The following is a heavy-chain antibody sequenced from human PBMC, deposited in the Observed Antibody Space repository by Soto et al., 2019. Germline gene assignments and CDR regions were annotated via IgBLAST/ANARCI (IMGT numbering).Heavy chain of an antibody. CDR1: GFTFSSYG. CDR3: ASDRQPMSFLGDSPHDY. Sequence: QVQLVESGGGVVQPGRSLRLSCAASGFTFSSYGMHWVRQAPGKGLEWVAVIWYDGSNKYYADSVKGRFTISRDNSKNTLYLQMNSLRAEDTAVYYCASDRQPMSFLGDSPHDYWGQGTLVTVSS. J-gene: IGHJ4*02. CDR2: IWYDGSNK. D-gene: IGHD3-16*01. V-gene: IGHV3-33*01.